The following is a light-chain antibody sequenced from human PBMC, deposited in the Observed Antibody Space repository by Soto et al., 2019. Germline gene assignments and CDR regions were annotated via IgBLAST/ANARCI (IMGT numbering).Light chain of an antibody. CDR3: QQYGRTSWT. CDR1: QSVSTNF. J-gene: IGKJ1*01. V-gene: IGKV3-20*01. CDR2: GAS. Sequence: EIVLTQSPGTLSLSPGEGATLSCRASQSVSTNFFAWYQQKPGQAPRFLIYGASTRATGIPDRFSGSGSGTDFTLTISRLEPEDFAVYYCQQYGRTSWTFGQGTKVEIK.